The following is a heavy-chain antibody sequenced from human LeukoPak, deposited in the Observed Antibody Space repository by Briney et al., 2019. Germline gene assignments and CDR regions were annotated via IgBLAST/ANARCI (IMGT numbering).Heavy chain of an antibody. Sequence: GGSLRLSCAASGFTFSSYAMHWVRQAPGKGLEWVAVISYDGSNKYYADSVKGRFTISRDNSKNTLYLQMNSLRAEDTAVYYCNGHAVGAKGGYWGQGTLVTASS. CDR2: ISYDGSNK. D-gene: IGHD1-26*01. J-gene: IGHJ4*02. V-gene: IGHV3-30-3*01. CDR1: GFTFSSYA. CDR3: NGHAVGAKGGY.